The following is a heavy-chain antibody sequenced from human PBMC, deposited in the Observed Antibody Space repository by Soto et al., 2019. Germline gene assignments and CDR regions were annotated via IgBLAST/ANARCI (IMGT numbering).Heavy chain of an antibody. Sequence: EVQLVESGGSLVTPGGSLRLSCAASGFPFTKAWMTWVRQAPGKGLEWVGRIRSKTSRETREYAAPVKGRFTISRDDSKYMLYLEMTSLKIEDTGVYYCTTDGFTGIVGIWGQGTMVTVSS. D-gene: IGHD3-22*01. V-gene: IGHV3-15*01. CDR1: GFPFTKAW. J-gene: IGHJ3*02. CDR2: IRSKTSRETR. CDR3: TTDGFTGIVGI.